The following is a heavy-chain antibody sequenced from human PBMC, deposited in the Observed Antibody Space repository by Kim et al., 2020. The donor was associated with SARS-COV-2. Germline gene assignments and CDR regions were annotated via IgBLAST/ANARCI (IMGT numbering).Heavy chain of an antibody. J-gene: IGHJ4*02. V-gene: IGHV4-39*01. D-gene: IGHD6-13*01. Sequence: YYNPSLKSRVTISVDTSKNQFSLKLSSVTAADTAVYYCARRGYFGDYVPYWGQGTLVTVSS. CDR3: ARRGYFGDYVPY.